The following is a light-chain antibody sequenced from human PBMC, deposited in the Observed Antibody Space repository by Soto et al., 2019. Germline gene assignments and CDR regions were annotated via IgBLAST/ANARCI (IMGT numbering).Light chain of an antibody. J-gene: IGKJ3*01. V-gene: IGKV1-39*01. CDR1: QTIIRY. Sequence: DIPMTQSPSSLSASVGDRVTITCRASQTIIRYLNWYQQKPGRAPNLLIYAASSLQSGVPSRFSGSGSGTEFTLTISSLHPEDFATYYCQQSYSTLFTFGPRTKVEIK. CDR2: AAS. CDR3: QQSYSTLFT.